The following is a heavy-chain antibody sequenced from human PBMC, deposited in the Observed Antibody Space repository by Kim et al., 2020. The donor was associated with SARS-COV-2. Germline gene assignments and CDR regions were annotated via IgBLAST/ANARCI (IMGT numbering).Heavy chain of an antibody. CDR3: ARLRGTGTTRTQSYRYYMDV. D-gene: IGHD1-7*01. Sequence: SGPTLVNPTQTLTLTCTFSGFSLSTSGMCVSWIRQSPGKALEWLARIDWDDDRYYNKSLKTRLTISKDTSKNQVVLIMTNMDPVDTATYYCARLRGTGTTRTQSYRYYMDVWGKGAVVTVSS. J-gene: IGHJ6*03. V-gene: IGHV2-70*11. CDR2: IDWDDDR. CDR1: GFSLSTSGMC.